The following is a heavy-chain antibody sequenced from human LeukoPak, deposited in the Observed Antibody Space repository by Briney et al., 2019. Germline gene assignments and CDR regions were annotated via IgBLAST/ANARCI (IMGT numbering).Heavy chain of an antibody. Sequence: GGSLRLSCAASGFTFTSFYMSWVRQAPGKGLEWVANIKPDGSETYYVGSLKGRFTISRDNAENSLYLQMNSLRADDTAVYYCARDLDYWGQGTPVTVSS. CDR1: GFTFTSFY. CDR3: ARDLDY. V-gene: IGHV3-7*04. J-gene: IGHJ4*02. CDR2: IKPDGSET.